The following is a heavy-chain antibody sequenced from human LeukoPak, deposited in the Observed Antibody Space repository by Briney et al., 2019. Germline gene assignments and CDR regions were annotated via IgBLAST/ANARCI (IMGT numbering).Heavy chain of an antibody. V-gene: IGHV4-59*01. J-gene: IGHJ4*02. Sequence: PSETLSLTCTVSGGSISNCHWSWIRQPPGKGLEWIAYIYYTGSTRYNPSLKSRVTISIDTSKNQFSLRLSSVTAADTAVYYCARGPDDFDYWGQGSLVTVSS. CDR1: GGSISNCH. CDR3: ARGPDDFDY. CDR2: IYYTGST. D-gene: IGHD5-24*01.